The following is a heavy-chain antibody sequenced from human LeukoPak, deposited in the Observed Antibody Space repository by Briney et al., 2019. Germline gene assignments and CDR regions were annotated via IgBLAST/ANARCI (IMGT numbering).Heavy chain of an antibody. D-gene: IGHD2-2*01. J-gene: IGHJ3*02. CDR1: GGSISNSY. V-gene: IGHV4-59*08. Sequence: SETLSLTCTVSGGSISNSYWSWIRQPPGKGLEWIGFFHDSESTNYNPSLKSRVSISLDTSKNQFSLDLSSVTAADTAVYYCARQKCTSTSCLTKNAFDIWGQGTMVTVSS. CDR3: ARQKCTSTSCLTKNAFDI. CDR2: FHDSEST.